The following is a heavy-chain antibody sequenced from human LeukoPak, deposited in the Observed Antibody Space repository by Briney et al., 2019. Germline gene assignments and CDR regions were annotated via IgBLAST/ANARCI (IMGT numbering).Heavy chain of an antibody. V-gene: IGHV4-59*01. CDR1: GGSISSYY. CDR2: IYYSGST. J-gene: IGHJ5*02. Sequence: PSETLSLTCTVSGGSISSYYWSWIRQPPGKGLEWIGYIYYSGSTNYNPSLKSRVTISVDTSKNQFSLKLSSVTAADTAVYYCAREAALRYNWFDPWGQGTLVTVSS. CDR3: AREAALRYNWFDP. D-gene: IGHD6-6*01.